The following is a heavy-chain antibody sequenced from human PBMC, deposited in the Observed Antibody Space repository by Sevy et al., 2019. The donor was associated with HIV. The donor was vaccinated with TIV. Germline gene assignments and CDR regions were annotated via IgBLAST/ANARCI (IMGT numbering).Heavy chain of an antibody. CDR3: ARDSGIAVVGSFDY. V-gene: IGHV1-18*04. D-gene: IGHD6-19*01. CDR2: ISAYNGNT. CDR1: GYTFTSYG. J-gene: IGHJ4*02. Sequence: ASVKVSCKASGYTFTSYGISWVRKAPGQGLEWMGWISAYNGNTNYAQKFQGRVTMTTDTSTRTAYMERRGLRSDDTAVYYCARDSGIAVVGSFDYWGQGTLVTVSS.